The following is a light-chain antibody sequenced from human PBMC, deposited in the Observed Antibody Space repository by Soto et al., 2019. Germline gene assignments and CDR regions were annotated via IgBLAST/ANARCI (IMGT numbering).Light chain of an antibody. CDR3: QHYNSYSEA. J-gene: IGKJ1*01. Sequence: DIQMTHSPSTLSGSVGDRVTITYRASQTSSSWLAWYQQKPGKAPKLLIYKASTLKSGVPSRFSGSGSGTEFTLTISSLQPDDFATYYCQHYNSYSEAFGQGTKVDIK. CDR1: QTSSSW. CDR2: KAS. V-gene: IGKV1-5*03.